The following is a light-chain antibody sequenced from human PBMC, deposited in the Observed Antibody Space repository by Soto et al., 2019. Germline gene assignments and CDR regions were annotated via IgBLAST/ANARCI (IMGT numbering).Light chain of an antibody. CDR1: QSISTH. V-gene: IGKV1-39*01. CDR3: QQSFNTPFT. J-gene: IGKJ5*01. CDR2: AAN. Sequence: DIQMTQSPSSLSASVGESLTITCRASQSISTHLNWYQQKPGKVPKLVIYAANALQSGVPSRFSGRRSGTEYTLAITNVQPEDFAIYYCQQSFNTPFTFAQGTRVE.